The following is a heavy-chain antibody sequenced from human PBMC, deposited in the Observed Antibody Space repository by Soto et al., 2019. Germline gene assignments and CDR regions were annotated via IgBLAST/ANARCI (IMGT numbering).Heavy chain of an antibody. CDR3: AAHLKTTVTAYWYLDL. D-gene: IGHD4-17*01. CDR2: INHSGST. V-gene: IGHV4-34*01. J-gene: IGHJ2*01. Sequence: SETLSLTCAVYGGSFSGYYWTWIRQSPGKGLEWIGEINHSGSTNFNPSLKSRVSISVDTSKKQFSLKLSSVTAADTAVYYCAAHLKTTVTAYWYLDLWGRGTLVTVSS. CDR1: GGSFSGYY.